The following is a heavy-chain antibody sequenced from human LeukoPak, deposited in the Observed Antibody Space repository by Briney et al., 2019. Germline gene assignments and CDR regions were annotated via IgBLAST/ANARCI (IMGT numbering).Heavy chain of an antibody. CDR2: ISAYNGNT. CDR1: GYTFTSYG. J-gene: IGHJ4*02. Sequence: ASVKVSCKASGYTFTSYGISWVRQAPGQGLEWMGWISAYNGNTNYAQKLQGRVTVTTDTSTSTAYMELRSLRSDDTAVYYCARDRGTYYYGSGTTVDYWGQGTLVTVSS. D-gene: IGHD3-10*01. CDR3: ARDRGTYYYGSGTTVDY. V-gene: IGHV1-18*04.